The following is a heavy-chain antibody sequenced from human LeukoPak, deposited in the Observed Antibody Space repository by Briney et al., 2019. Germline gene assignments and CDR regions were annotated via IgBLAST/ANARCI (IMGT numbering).Heavy chain of an antibody. D-gene: IGHD2-2*01. V-gene: IGHV7-4-1*02. CDR2: INTNTGNP. J-gene: IGHJ6*02. CDR1: GYTFTGYA. CDR3: ARDGRLGYCSSTSCPGPYYYYGMDV. Sequence: GASVKVSCKASGYTFTGYAMNWVRQAPGQGLEWMGWINTNTGNPTYAQGFTGRFVFSLDTSVSTAYLQISSLKAEDTAVYYCARDGRLGYCSSTSCPGPYYYYGMDVWGQGTTVTVSS.